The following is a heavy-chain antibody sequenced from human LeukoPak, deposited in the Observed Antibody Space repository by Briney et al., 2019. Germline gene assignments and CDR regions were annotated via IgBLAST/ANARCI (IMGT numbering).Heavy chain of an antibody. Sequence: SETLSLTCTVSGGSISSGGYYWSWIRQPPGKGLEWIGYIYHSGSTYYNPSLKSRVTISVDRSKNQFSLKLSSVTAEDTAVYYCAKARAPGIAAAGDYWGQGTLVTVSS. V-gene: IGHV4-30-2*01. CDR3: AKARAPGIAAAGDY. CDR2: IYHSGST. CDR1: GGSISSGGYY. J-gene: IGHJ4*02. D-gene: IGHD6-13*01.